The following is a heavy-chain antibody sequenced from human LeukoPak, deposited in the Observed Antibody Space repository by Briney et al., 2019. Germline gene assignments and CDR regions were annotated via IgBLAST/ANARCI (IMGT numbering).Heavy chain of an antibody. CDR3: ARALPAAGNPWFDT. D-gene: IGHD6-13*01. CDR2: IYTSGST. CDR1: GGSISSYY. V-gene: IGHV4-4*09. J-gene: IGHJ5*02. Sequence: SETLSLTCTVSGGSISSYYWSWIRQPPGKGLEWIGYIYTSGSTNYNPSLKSRVTISVDTSKNQFSLQLNSVTPEDTAVYYCARALPAAGNPWFDTWGPGTLVTVSS.